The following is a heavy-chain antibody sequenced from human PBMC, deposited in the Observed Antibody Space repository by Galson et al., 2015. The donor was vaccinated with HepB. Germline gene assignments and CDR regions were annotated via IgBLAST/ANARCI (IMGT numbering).Heavy chain of an antibody. V-gene: IGHV1-2*06. CDR3: ARDVGAAAGPH. CDR1: GYTFTGYY. J-gene: IGHJ1*01. Sequence: SVKVSCKASGYTFTGYYILWVRQAPGQGLEWMGRINPDNGVTEYAQMFQGRVTMTRDTSISTAYMDLSMLRSDDTAVYYCARDVGAAAGPHWGQGTLVTVSS. D-gene: IGHD6-13*01. CDR2: INPDNGVT.